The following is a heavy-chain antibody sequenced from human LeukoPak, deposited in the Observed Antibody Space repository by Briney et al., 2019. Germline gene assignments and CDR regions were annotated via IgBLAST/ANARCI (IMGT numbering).Heavy chain of an antibody. CDR3: ARDFDGPRASDY. J-gene: IGHJ4*02. V-gene: IGHV3-74*01. CDR2: TNTDGSYS. CDR1: GFTFSYFW. D-gene: IGHD4-17*01. Sequence: GGSLRLSCAASGFTFSYFWMRWFRQTPGKGLVWVSCTNTDGSYSSYADSVKGRFTISRDNVRNTLYLQMSSLRVEDSAVYYCARDFDGPRASDYWGQGISVTVSS.